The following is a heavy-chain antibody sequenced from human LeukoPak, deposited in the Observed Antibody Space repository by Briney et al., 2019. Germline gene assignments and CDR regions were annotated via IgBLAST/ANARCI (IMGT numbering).Heavy chain of an antibody. J-gene: IGHJ4*02. V-gene: IGHV1-8*01. CDR3: ARGGSLRRTVTTLGY. D-gene: IGHD4-17*01. CDR1: GYTFTSYD. CDR2: MNPNSGNT. Sequence: ASVKVSCKASGYTFTSYDIHWVRQATGQGLEWMGWMNPNSGNTGYAQKFQCRVTMTRNTSISTAYMELSSLRSDDTAVYYCARGGSLRRTVTTLGYWGQGTLVTVSS.